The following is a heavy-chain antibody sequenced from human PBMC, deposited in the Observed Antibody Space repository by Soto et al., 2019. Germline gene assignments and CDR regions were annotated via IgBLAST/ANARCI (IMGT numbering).Heavy chain of an antibody. J-gene: IGHJ2*01. CDR1: GFTFSSYG. V-gene: IGHV3-33*01. CDR3: ARAVMVTAMVMGYFDL. Sequence: QVLLVESGGGVVQPGRSLRLSCAASGFTFSSYGMHWVRQAPGKGLEWVAVIWYDGSNKYYADSVKGRLTISRDNSKNTLYLQMSRWRAEDTAVYYCARAVMVTAMVMGYFDLWGRGTLVTVSS. D-gene: IGHD2-21*02. CDR2: IWYDGSNK.